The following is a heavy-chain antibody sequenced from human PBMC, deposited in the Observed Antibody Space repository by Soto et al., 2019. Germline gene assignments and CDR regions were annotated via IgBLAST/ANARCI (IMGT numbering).Heavy chain of an antibody. V-gene: IGHV3-30*10. CDR1: GFIFKSYT. CDR2: ITFDGKDT. CDR3: TGWGHSPIYDP. Sequence: ESGGDMVQPGKSLRLSCGASGFIFKSYTMHWVRQAQGKGLEWVAGITFDGKDTFYRDSVKGRFAISRDNSKNTLYLYMSSLRVEDTALYYCTGWGHSPIYDPRGQGTLVTVSS. D-gene: IGHD5-12*01. J-gene: IGHJ4*02.